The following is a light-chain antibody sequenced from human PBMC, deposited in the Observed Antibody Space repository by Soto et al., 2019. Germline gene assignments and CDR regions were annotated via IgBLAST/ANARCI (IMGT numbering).Light chain of an antibody. J-gene: IGKJ4*01. CDR3: QQNNKWPPVT. CDR2: GAS. V-gene: IGKV3-15*01. Sequence: EVVMTQSPATVSVSPGEGVTLSCRASQTISNDLAWYQQKPGQAPRLLIYGASTRATGVPARFSGGGSGTEFTLPVSSLQSDDFAFYYCQQNNKWPPVTFGGGTKVEIK. CDR1: QTISND.